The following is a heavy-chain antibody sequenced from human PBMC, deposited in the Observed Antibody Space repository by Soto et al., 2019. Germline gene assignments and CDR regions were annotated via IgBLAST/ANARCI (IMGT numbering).Heavy chain of an antibody. Sequence: GGSLRLSCAASGFTFSSYAMSWVRQAPGKGLEWVSAISGSGGSTYYADSVKGRFTISRDNSKNTLYLQMNSLRAEDTAVYYCAKDKGIVGATTVFWYGMDVWGQGTTVTVSS. J-gene: IGHJ6*02. D-gene: IGHD1-26*01. CDR3: AKDKGIVGATTVFWYGMDV. CDR1: GFTFSSYA. CDR2: ISGSGGST. V-gene: IGHV3-23*01.